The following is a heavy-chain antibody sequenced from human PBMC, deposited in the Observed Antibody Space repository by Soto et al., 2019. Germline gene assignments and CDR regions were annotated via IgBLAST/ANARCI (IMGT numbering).Heavy chain of an antibody. D-gene: IGHD6-19*01. V-gene: IGHV4-4*07. CDR3: CYSSGWYAEKFDS. Sequence: KASETLSLTCTGSGGSISSYYWSWVRQPAGKGLEWIGRVYTSGSTIYNPSLKSRVTVSLDTSKNQFSLKLTSVTAADTAVYSCCYSSGWYAEKFDSWGQGTLVTVSS. CDR1: GGSISSYY. CDR2: VYTSGST. J-gene: IGHJ4*02.